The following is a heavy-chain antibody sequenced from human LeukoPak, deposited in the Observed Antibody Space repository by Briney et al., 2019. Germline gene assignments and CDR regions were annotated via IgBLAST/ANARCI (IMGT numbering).Heavy chain of an antibody. CDR2: ISGDGGSA. V-gene: IGHV3-43*02. J-gene: IGHJ6*02. Sequence: QPGGSLRLSCAASGFTFGDYAMHWVRQAPGKGLEWVSHISGDGGSAYYGDSVKGRFTISRDNSKNSLYLQMNSLGTEDTALYYCAKGTGPYYYHGMDVWGQGTTVTVS. CDR3: AKGTGPYYYHGMDV. CDR1: GFTFGDYA.